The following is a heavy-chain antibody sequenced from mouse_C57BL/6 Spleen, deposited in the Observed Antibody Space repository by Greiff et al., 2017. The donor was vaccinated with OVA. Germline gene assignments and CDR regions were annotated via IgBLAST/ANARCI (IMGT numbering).Heavy chain of an antibody. V-gene: IGHV1-19*01. CDR2: INPYNGGT. J-gene: IGHJ2*01. D-gene: IGHD3-2*02. CDR1: GYTFTDYY. CDR3: ARWDSSGYAFDY. Sequence: VQLQQSGPVLVKPGASVKMSCKASGYTFTDYYMNWVKQSHGKSLEWIGVINPYNGGTSYNQKFKGKATLTVDKSSSTAYMELNSLTSEDSAVYYCARWDSSGYAFDYWGQGTTLTVSS.